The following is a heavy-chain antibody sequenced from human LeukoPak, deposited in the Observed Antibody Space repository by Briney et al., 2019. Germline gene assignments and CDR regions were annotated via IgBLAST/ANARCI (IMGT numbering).Heavy chain of an antibody. J-gene: IGHJ4*02. CDR1: GFTFSSYW. D-gene: IGHD6-6*01. CDR3: ARGYGSSRGWY. V-gene: IGHV3-74*01. CDR2: INSDGSST. Sequence: GGSLRLSCAASGFTFSSYWMHWLRQVPGKGLVWVSRINSDGSSTSYADSVKGRFTISRDNAKNTLYMQMNSLRAEDTAVYYCARGYGSSRGWYWGQGTLVTVSS.